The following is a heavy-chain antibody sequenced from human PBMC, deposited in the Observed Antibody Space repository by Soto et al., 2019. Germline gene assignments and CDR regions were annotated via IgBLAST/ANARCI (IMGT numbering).Heavy chain of an antibody. Sequence: EVQLLESGGGLVQPGGSLRLSCAASGFTFNNYAMTWVRQAPGKGLEWVSAISGGGDTTSYADSVKGRFTVSGDGSKNTLYLPMSSLRAEDTALYYCAKGRGGSGSLTPRVDFWGQGTLVTVSS. J-gene: IGHJ4*02. CDR3: AKGRGGSGSLTPRVDF. CDR2: ISGGGDTT. V-gene: IGHV3-23*01. D-gene: IGHD3-10*01. CDR1: GFTFNNYA.